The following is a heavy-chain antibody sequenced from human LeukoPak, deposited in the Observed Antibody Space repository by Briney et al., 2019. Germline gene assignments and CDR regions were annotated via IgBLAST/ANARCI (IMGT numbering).Heavy chain of an antibody. V-gene: IGHV3-48*01. Sequence: GGSLRLSCAASGFTFSSYSMNWVRQAPGKGLEWVSYISSSSSTIYYADSVKGRFTISRDNAKNSLYLQMNSLRAEDTAVYYCARPDSSSSAEYFQHWGQGTLVTVSS. J-gene: IGHJ1*01. CDR3: ARPDSSSSAEYFQH. CDR1: GFTFSSYS. CDR2: ISSSSSTI. D-gene: IGHD6-6*01.